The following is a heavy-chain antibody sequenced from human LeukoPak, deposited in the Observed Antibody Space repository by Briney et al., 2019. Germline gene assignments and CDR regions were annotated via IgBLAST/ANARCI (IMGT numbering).Heavy chain of an antibody. D-gene: IGHD6-13*01. CDR2: IIPILGIA. CDR3: AYSSSWDDAFDI. V-gene: IGHV1-69*04. CDR1: GGTFSSYA. J-gene: IGHJ3*02. Sequence: SVKVSCKASGGTFSSYAISWVRQAPGQGLEWMGRIIPILGIANYAQKFQGRVTITADKSTSTAYMELSSLRSEDTAVYCCAYSSSWDDAFDIWGQGTMVTVSS.